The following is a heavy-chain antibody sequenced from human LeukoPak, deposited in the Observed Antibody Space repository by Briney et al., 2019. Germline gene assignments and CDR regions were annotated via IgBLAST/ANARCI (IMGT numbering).Heavy chain of an antibody. Sequence: SQSLSLTCAISGDSVSSYSAGWNWIRQSPSRGLEWLGRTYYRSKWYNDYAVSVKSRITINPDISKNQFSLQLNSVTPEDTAVYYCARVWELFPDAFDIWGQGTMVTVSS. CDR1: GDSVSSYSAG. CDR3: ARVWELFPDAFDI. J-gene: IGHJ3*02. V-gene: IGHV6-1*01. D-gene: IGHD1-26*01. CDR2: TYYRSKWYN.